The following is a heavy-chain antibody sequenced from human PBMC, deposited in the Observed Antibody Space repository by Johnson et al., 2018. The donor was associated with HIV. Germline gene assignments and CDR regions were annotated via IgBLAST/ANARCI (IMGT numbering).Heavy chain of an antibody. J-gene: IGHJ3*02. D-gene: IGHD2-8*02. Sequence: VQLVESGGGLVQPGGSLRLSCAASGFTVSSNYMSWVRQAPGKGLEWVSVIYSGGSTYDADSVKGRFTISRDNSKNMLYLQMNSMRAEDTALYYCARDHCTGGVCYGLQAFDIWGQGTMVTVSS. V-gene: IGHV3-66*01. CDR2: IYSGGST. CDR1: GFTVSSNY. CDR3: ARDHCTGGVCYGLQAFDI.